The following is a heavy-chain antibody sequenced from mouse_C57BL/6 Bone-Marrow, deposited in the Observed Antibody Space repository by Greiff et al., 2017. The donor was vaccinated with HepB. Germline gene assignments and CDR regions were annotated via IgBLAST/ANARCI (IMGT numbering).Heavy chain of an antibody. CDR1: GYTFTSYW. D-gene: IGHD3-1*01. CDR2: IYPGSGST. CDR3: ARDSAGTWFAY. V-gene: IGHV1-55*01. J-gene: IGHJ3*01. Sequence: QVQLQQPGAELVKPGASVKMSCKASGYTFTSYWITSVKQRPGQGLEWIGDIYPGSGSTNYNEKFKSKATLTVDTSSSIAYMQLSSLTSEDSAVYYCARDSAGTWFAYWGQGTLVTVSA.